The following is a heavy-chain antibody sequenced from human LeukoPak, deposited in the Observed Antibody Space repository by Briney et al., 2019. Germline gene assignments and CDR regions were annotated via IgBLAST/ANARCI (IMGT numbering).Heavy chain of an antibody. CDR3: ARDPLGYDAFDI. D-gene: IGHD1-26*01. V-gene: IGHV4-59*01. Sequence: SETLSLTCTVSGGSISSYYWSWIRQPPGKGLEWIGYIYYSGSTNYNPTLKSRVTISLDTSKNQFSLKLSSVTAADTAVYYCARDPLGYDAFDIWGQGTMVTVSS. CDR1: GGSISSYY. J-gene: IGHJ3*02. CDR2: IYYSGST.